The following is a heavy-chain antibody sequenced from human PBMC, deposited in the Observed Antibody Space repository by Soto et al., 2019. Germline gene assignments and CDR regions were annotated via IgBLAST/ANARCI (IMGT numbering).Heavy chain of an antibody. J-gene: IGHJ4*02. CDR2: IRSKANSYAT. Sequence: GGSLRLSCAASGFTFSGSAMHWVRQASGKGLEWVGRIRSKANSYATAYAASVKGRYTISRDDSKNTAYLQMNSLKTEDTAVYYCTRPGSGKDYWGQGTLVTVSS. D-gene: IGHD3-10*01. V-gene: IGHV3-73*01. CDR3: TRPGSGKDY. CDR1: GFTFSGSA.